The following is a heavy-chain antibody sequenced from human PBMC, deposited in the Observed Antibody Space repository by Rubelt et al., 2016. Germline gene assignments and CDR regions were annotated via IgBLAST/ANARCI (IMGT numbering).Heavy chain of an antibody. D-gene: IGHD6-6*01. J-gene: IGHJ4*02. Sequence: MGRIDPSDSYTNYSPSFQGHVTISADKSISTAYLQWSSLKASDTAMYYCARLESSSGHDYYFDYWGQGTLVTVSS. CDR3: ARLESSSGHDYYFDY. V-gene: IGHV5-10-1*01. CDR2: IDPSDSYT.